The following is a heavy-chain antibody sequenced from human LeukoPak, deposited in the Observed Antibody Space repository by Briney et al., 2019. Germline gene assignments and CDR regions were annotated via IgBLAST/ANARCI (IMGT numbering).Heavy chain of an antibody. J-gene: IGHJ4*02. Sequence: PGGSLRLSCAASGFTFSSYWMSWVRQAPGKGLEWVANIKQGGSEKYYVDSVKGRFTISRDNAKNSLYLQINSLRAEDTAVYYCARDDRADILTGYYKSPNYFDYWGQGTLVTVSS. CDR1: GFTFSSYW. D-gene: IGHD3-9*01. V-gene: IGHV3-7*01. CDR2: IKQGGSEK. CDR3: ARDDRADILTGYYKSPNYFDY.